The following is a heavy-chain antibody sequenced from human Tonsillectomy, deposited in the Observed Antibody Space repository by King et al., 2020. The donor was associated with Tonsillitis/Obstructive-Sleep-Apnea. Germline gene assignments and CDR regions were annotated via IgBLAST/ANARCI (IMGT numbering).Heavy chain of an antibody. Sequence: VQLVESGGGLVKPGGSLRLSCAASGFTVNNAWMSWVRQAPGKGLEWVGRIKSKTDGGTTDYAAPVKDRFTISRDESINTLFLQMNSLETEETAVYYCTTSGQDADSRWYDFYFWGQGTLVTVSS. J-gene: IGHJ4*02. CDR1: GFTVNNAW. CDR2: IKSKTDGGTT. D-gene: IGHD6-19*01. V-gene: IGHV3-15*01. CDR3: TTSGQDADSRWYDFYF.